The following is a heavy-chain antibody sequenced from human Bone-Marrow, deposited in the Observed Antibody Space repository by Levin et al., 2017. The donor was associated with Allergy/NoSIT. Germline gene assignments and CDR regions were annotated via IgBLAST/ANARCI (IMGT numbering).Heavy chain of an antibody. CDR2: IKEDGSEK. CDR1: GFTFSTYW. CDR3: SRRFRFVEWLPNLYNFDY. J-gene: IGHJ4*02. V-gene: IGHV3-7*01. Sequence: GGSLRLSCSASGFTFSTYWMSWVRQAPGKGLDWVANIKEDGSEKYYVDSVKGRFTISRDNAKNSLYLQMNSLRAEDTAVYYCSRRFRFVEWLPNLYNFDYWGQGTPVTVSS. D-gene: IGHD3-3*01.